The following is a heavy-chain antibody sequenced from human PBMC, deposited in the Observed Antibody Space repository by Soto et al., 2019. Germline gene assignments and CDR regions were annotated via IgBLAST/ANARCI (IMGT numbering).Heavy chain of an antibody. J-gene: IGHJ6*02. CDR1: GYTFTFYH. Sequence: QVQLVQSGAEVKMPGASVKVSCKASGYTFTFYHIHWVRQAPGQGLEWMGIINPAGPTTTYAQKFQGSVTMSRDTSTNTVYMELSSLRSEDTGVYYCARGQASHVAMDVWGQGTAVTVSS. V-gene: IGHV1-46*01. CDR3: ARGQASHVAMDV. CDR2: INPAGPTT.